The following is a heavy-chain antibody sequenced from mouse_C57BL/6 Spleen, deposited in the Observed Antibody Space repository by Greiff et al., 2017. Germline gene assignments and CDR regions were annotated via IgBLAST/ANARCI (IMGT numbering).Heavy chain of an antibody. CDR2: IYPGSGST. D-gene: IGHD2-1*01. V-gene: IGHV1-55*01. J-gene: IGHJ4*01. CDR1: GYTFTSYW. CDR3: ARGARYGNYVGYYAMDY. Sequence: QVQLQQPGAELVKPGASVKMSCKASGYTFTSYWITWVKQRPGQGLAWIGDIYPGSGSTNYNEKFKSKATLTVDTSSSTAYMQLSSLTSEDSAVYYCARGARYGNYVGYYAMDYWGQGTSVTVSS.